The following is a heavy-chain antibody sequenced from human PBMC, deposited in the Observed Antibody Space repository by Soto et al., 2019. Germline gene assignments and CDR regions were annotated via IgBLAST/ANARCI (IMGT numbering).Heavy chain of an antibody. Sequence: QVQLVQSGAEVKKPGSSVKVSCKASGGTFSSYAISWVRQAPGQGLEWMGGIIPIFGTANYAQKFQGRVTITADESTSTAYMELSSLRSEDTAVYYCARGSPYYYDSSGYPGGDYWGQGTLVTVSS. D-gene: IGHD3-22*01. J-gene: IGHJ4*02. CDR2: IIPIFGTA. V-gene: IGHV1-69*12. CDR3: ARGSPYYYDSSGYPGGDY. CDR1: GGTFSSYA.